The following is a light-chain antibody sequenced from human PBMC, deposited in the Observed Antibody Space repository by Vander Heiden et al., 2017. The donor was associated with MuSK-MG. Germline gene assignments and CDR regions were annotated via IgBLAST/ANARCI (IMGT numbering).Light chain of an antibody. CDR2: QDA. V-gene: IGLV3-1*01. CDR1: KLGSKF. CDR3: LGWDRSGG. Sequence: ELTQPTSVSVSPGQTATITCSGGKLGSKFVCGYKHKPGKSPLLVLYQDAKRHSGIPERFPGSKYRNIVNLTISGTQAMEEAEYYCLGWDRSGGVGGGIKLIVL. J-gene: IGLJ2*01.